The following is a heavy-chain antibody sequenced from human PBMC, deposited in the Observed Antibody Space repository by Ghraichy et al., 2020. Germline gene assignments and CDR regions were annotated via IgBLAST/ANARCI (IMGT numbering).Heavy chain of an antibody. Sequence: SQTLSLTCAVSGYSISSGYYWGWIRQPPGKGLEWIGSIYHSGSTYYNPSLKSRVTISVDTSKNQFSLKLSSVTAADTAVYYCAREDSSSWSEAWGQGTLVTVSS. J-gene: IGHJ5*02. CDR1: GYSISSGYY. V-gene: IGHV4-38-2*02. CDR2: IYHSGST. CDR3: AREDSSSWSEA. D-gene: IGHD6-13*01.